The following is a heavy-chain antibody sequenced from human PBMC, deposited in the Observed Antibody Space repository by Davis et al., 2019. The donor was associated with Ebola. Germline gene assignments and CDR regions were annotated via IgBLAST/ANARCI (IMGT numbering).Heavy chain of an antibody. J-gene: IGHJ6*02. V-gene: IGHV7-4-1*02. D-gene: IGHD3-3*01. CDR2: INTNTGNP. CDR1: GYTFTSYA. CDR3: ARAKDYDFWPGFPGSYYFHYYGMDV. Sequence: AASVKVSCKASGYTFTSYAMNWVRQAPGQGLEWMGWINTNTGNPTYAQGFTGRFVFSLDTSVSTAYLQISSLKTEDTAVYYCARAKDYDFWPGFPGSYYFHYYGMDVWGQGTTVTVS.